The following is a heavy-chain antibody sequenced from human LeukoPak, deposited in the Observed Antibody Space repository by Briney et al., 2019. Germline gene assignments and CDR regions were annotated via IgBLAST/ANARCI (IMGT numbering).Heavy chain of an antibody. J-gene: IGHJ4*02. V-gene: IGHV3-23*01. CDR2: ISGSGGST. Sequence: GGSLRLSCAASGFTVSSNYMSWVRQAPGKGLEWVSAISGSGGSTYYADSVKGRFTISRDNSKNTLYLQMNSLRAEDTAVYYCAKEASWGDYFDYWGQGTLVTVSS. CDR1: GFTVSSNY. D-gene: IGHD3-16*01. CDR3: AKEASWGDYFDY.